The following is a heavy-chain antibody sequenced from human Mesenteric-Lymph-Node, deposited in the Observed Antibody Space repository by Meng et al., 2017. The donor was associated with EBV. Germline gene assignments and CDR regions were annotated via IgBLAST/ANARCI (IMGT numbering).Heavy chain of an antibody. D-gene: IGHD3-16*01. J-gene: IGHJ5*02. CDR3: AKLGTWDP. CDR2: IYYTGIT. V-gene: IGHV4-59*01. CDR1: GGSINTGY. Sequence: QVRPQESGPGLVKPSETLSLTCSAPGGSINTGYWTWIRQAPGKGLEWIGYIYYTGITNYSPSLRGRVTISIDTSRSQFSLKLTSVTAADTAIYYCAKLGTWDPWGQGTLVTVSS.